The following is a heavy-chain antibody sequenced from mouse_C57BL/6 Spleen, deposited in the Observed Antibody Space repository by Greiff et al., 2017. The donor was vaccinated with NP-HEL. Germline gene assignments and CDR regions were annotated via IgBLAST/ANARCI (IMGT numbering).Heavy chain of an antibody. CDR3: ARGIYYDYAMDY. CDR1: GYTFTDYN. D-gene: IGHD2-1*01. J-gene: IGHJ4*01. V-gene: IGHV1-18*01. CDR2: INPNNGGT. Sequence: EVKLLESGPELVKPGASVKIPCKASGYTFTDYNMDWVKQSHGKSLEWIGDINPNNGGTIYNQKFKGKATLTVDKSSSTAYMELRSLTSEDTAVYYCARGIYYDYAMDYWGQGTSVTVSS.